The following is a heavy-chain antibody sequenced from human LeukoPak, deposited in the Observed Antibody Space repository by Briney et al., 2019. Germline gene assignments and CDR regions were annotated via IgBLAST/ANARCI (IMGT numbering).Heavy chain of an antibody. J-gene: IGHJ4*02. D-gene: IGHD6-19*01. CDR2: INPSGGST. Sequence: ASVKVSCKASGYTFTSYYMHWVRQAPGHGLEWMGIINPSGGSTSYAQKFQGRVTMTRDTSTSTVYMELSSLRSEDTAVYYCASLGTRGGWFLYYWGQGTLVTVSS. CDR3: ASLGTRGGWFLYY. CDR1: GYTFTSYY. V-gene: IGHV1-46*01.